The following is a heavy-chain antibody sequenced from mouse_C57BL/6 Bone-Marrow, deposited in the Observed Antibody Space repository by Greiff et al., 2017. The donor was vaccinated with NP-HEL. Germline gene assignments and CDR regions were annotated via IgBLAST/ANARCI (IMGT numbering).Heavy chain of an antibody. CDR2: INPSSGYT. CDR1: GYTFTSYT. J-gene: IGHJ3*01. CDR3: TIYYDYDAWFAY. V-gene: IGHV1-4*01. D-gene: IGHD2-4*01. Sequence: QAQLQQSGAELARPGASVKMSCKASGYTFTSYTMHWVKQRPGQGLEWIGYINPSSGYTKYNQKFKDKATLTADKSSSTAYMQLSSLTSEDSAVYYCTIYYDYDAWFAYWGQGTLVTVSA.